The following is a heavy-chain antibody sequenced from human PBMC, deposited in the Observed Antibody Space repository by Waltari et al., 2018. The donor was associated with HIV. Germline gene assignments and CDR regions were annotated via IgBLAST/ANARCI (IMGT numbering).Heavy chain of an antibody. CDR1: GYSFTRYG. Sequence: QVQLVQSGAEVKKPGASLKVSCKASGYSFTRYGISWVRQAPGQGLEWIGWISVYNDNTKYAQKIHDRFNMTTDSPTSTAYMELRSLRSDDTAVYYCARAPMTTVTSRGFDIWGQGTMVIVAS. CDR3: ARAPMTTVTSRGFDI. J-gene: IGHJ3*02. V-gene: IGHV1-18*01. D-gene: IGHD4-17*01. CDR2: ISVYNDNT.